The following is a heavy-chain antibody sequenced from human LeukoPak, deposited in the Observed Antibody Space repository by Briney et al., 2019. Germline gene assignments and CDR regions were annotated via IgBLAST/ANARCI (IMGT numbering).Heavy chain of an antibody. CDR3: ASAGGDSRSPLPFYY. Sequence: GGSLRLSCAASGFTFNDYYMSWIRQAPGKGLEWISYIGSSGGSINYADSVKGRFTISRDNAKNSLSLQMNSLRAEDTAVYYCASAGGDSRSPLPFYYWGQGTLVTVSS. CDR1: GFTFNDYY. CDR2: IGSSGGSI. V-gene: IGHV3-11*04. D-gene: IGHD6-6*01. J-gene: IGHJ4*02.